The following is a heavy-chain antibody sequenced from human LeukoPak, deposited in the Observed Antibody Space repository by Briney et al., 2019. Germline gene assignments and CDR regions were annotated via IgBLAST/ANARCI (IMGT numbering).Heavy chain of an antibody. J-gene: IGHJ2*01. V-gene: IGHV5-51*01. CDR2: IYPGDSAT. CDR1: GYSFTTYC. CDR3: ARGAGYYDFWSGWYFDL. D-gene: IGHD3-3*01. Sequence: GESLKISCKGSGYSFTTYCIGWVRQMPGKGLKWMGIIYPGDSATRYSPSFQGQVTISAAKSISTACLEWRSLKASDTAMYYCARGAGYYDFWSGWYFDLWGRGTLVTVSS.